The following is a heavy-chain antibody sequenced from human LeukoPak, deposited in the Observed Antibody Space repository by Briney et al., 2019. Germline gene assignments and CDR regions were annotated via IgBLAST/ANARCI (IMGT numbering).Heavy chain of an antibody. CDR3: ARGGTIFGVVIMVMDV. J-gene: IGHJ6*04. Sequence: SETLSLTCAVYGGSFSGYYWSWIRQPPGKGLEWIGEINHSGSTNYNPSLKSRVTISVDTSKNQFSLKLSSVTAADTAVYYCARGGTIFGVVIMVMDVWGKGTTVTVSS. CDR1: GGSFSGYY. V-gene: IGHV4-34*01. D-gene: IGHD3-3*01. CDR2: INHSGST.